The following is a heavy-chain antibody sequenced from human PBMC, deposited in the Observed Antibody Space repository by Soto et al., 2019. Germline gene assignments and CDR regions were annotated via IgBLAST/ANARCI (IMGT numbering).Heavy chain of an antibody. Sequence: QLQLQESGPGLVKPSETLSLTCTVSGGSISSSSYYWGWIRQPPGKGLEWIGSIYYSGSTYYNPSRMSRVTRSVDTSKNQFSLKLSSVTAADTAVYYWASIATSQVYGMDVWGQGTTVTVSS. CDR3: ASIATSQVYGMDV. CDR1: GGSISSSSYY. J-gene: IGHJ6*02. CDR2: IYYSGST. V-gene: IGHV4-39*01. D-gene: IGHD6-13*01.